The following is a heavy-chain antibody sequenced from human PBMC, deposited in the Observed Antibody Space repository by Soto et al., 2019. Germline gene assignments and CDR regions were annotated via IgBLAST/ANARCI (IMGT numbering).Heavy chain of an antibody. D-gene: IGHD5-12*01. J-gene: IGHJ5*02. CDR2: ISGSGGST. CDR3: AKDRAPRGYSGYDPFPPPEYNWFDP. V-gene: IGHV3-23*01. CDR1: GFPFSSYA. Sequence: PGGSLRLSCAASGFPFSSYALGWVRQAPGKGLEWVSAISGSGGSTYYADSVKGRFTISRDNSKNTLYLQMNSLRAEDTAVYYCAKDRAPRGYSGYDPFPPPEYNWFDPWGQGTLVTVSS.